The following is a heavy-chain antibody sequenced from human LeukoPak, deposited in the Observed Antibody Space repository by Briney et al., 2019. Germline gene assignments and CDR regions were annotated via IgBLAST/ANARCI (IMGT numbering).Heavy chain of an antibody. CDR2: INHSGST. CDR1: GGSFSGYY. D-gene: IGHD3-16*01. Sequence: SETLSLTCAVYGGSFSGYYWSWIRQPPGKGLEGIGEINHSGSTNYNPSLKSRVTISVDTSKNQFSLKLSSVTAADTAVYYCARGVMSDYWGQGTLVTVSS. V-gene: IGHV4-34*01. CDR3: ARGVMSDY. J-gene: IGHJ4*02.